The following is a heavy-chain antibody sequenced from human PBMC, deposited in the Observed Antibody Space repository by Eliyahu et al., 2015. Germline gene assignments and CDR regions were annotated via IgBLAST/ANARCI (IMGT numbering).Heavy chain of an antibody. CDR3: AKDKGSIVGATSFYYGMDV. CDR2: ISWNSGSI. Sequence: EVQLAESGGGLVQPGRSLRLSXAASGFXXDXYAXHWVRQAPGKGLEWVXGISWNSGSIGYADSVKGRFTISRDNAKNSLYLQMNSLRAEDTALYYCAKDKGSIVGATSFYYGMDVWGQGTTVTVSS. V-gene: IGHV3-9*01. J-gene: IGHJ6*02. D-gene: IGHD1-26*01. CDR1: GFXXDXYA.